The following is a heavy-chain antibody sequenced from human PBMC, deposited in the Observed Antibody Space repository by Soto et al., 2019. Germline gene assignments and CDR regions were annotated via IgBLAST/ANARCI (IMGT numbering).Heavy chain of an antibody. Sequence: EVQLVESGGGLVQPGGSLRLSCAASGFTFTSYWMHWVHQAPGKGLVWVSRIKSDGTTTTYADSVKGRFTISRDNAKNTVFLQMNSLGDEHTAVYYCTTGGATEHGIYHFEDWGQGTRVTVSS. V-gene: IGHV3-74*01. CDR1: GFTFTSYW. D-gene: IGHD1-1*01. CDR2: IKSDGTTT. CDR3: TTGGATEHGIYHFED. J-gene: IGHJ4*02.